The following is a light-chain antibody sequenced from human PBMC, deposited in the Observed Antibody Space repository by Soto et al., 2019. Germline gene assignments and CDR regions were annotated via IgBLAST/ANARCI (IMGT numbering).Light chain of an antibody. Sequence: VMTQSPASLSLSRGDGATHSCTASQTIASNLAWYQQKHDQGPRLLLRGASTRAADVPARFSGSGSGTGFALTISGLKPQDFAVYYCQQYHNWPTQYTFGQGTKLQIK. CDR1: QTIASN. J-gene: IGKJ2*01. V-gene: IGKV3-15*01. CDR3: QQYHNWPTQYT. CDR2: GAS.